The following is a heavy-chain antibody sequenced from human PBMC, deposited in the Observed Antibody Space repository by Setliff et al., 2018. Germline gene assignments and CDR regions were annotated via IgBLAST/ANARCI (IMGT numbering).Heavy chain of an antibody. J-gene: IGHJ4*02. CDR2: IYYSGNT. D-gene: IGHD6-19*01. CDR1: VYSISRDCH. Sequence: TLSLTCAVSVYSISRDCHWGWIRQPPGKGLEWIGSIYYSGNTYYNASLKGRVTISGDTSKNQFSLKLTAVTAADTAIYYCARHRAVAGAYYFDFWGQGTLVTVSS. CDR3: ARHRAVAGAYYFDF. V-gene: IGHV4-38-2*01.